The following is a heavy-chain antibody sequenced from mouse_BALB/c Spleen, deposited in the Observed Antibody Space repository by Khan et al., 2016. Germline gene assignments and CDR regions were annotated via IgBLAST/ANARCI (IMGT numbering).Heavy chain of an antibody. CDR2: IWGDGST. Sequence: QVQLKQSGPGLVAPSQSLSITCTVSGFSLTGYGVNWVRQPPGKGLEWLGMIWGDGSTDYNSDLKSRLSISKDSSSSHVFLEMNSQQPDDTARCYCARVWGEYWCQGTSDTVSS. CDR1: GFSLTGYG. D-gene: IGHD1-1*02. J-gene: IGHJ4*01. CDR3: ARVWGEY. V-gene: IGHV2-6-7*01.